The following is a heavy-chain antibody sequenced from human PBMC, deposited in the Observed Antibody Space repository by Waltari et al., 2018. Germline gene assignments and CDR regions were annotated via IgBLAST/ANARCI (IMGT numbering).Heavy chain of an antibody. Sequence: QVQLVQSGAEVKKPGASVKVSCKDSGYTFTNYGITWGRQAPGQGREWMGRGSAYKVDANCATEVQGQGTHTTVTSTSTAYMELRSLRSDDTAVYYCARDQDIATAGAGYWCQGTLVTVSS. CDR2: GSAYKVDA. CDR1: GYTFTNYG. D-gene: IGHD6-13*01. V-gene: IGHV1-18*01. J-gene: IGHJ4*02. CDR3: ARDQDIATAGAGY.